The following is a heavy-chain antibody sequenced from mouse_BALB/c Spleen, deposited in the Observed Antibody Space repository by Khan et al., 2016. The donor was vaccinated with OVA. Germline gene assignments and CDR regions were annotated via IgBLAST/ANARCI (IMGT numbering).Heavy chain of an antibody. J-gene: IGHJ2*01. CDR1: GYSITSDYA. D-gene: IGHD1-1*01. V-gene: IGHV3-2*02. CDR2: ISYSGNT. CDR3: ARVYGGVFDY. Sequence: EVQLQESGPGLVKPSQSLSLTCTVTGYSITSDYAWNWIRQFPGNKLEWMGFISYSGNTNYNPSLKSRISITRDTTKNQFFLQLNSVTIEDTAAYYCARVYGGVFDYWGQGTTLTVSS.